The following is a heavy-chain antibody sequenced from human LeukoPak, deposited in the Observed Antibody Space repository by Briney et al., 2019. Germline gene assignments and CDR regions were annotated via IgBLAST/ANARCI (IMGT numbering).Heavy chain of an antibody. CDR1: GGSFSGYY. V-gene: IGHV4-34*01. J-gene: IGHJ4*02. CDR2: INHSGST. CDR3: AREGEQLGHFDY. D-gene: IGHD6-13*01. Sequence: SETLSLTCAVYGGSFSGYYWSWIRQPPGKGLEWIGEINHSGSTNYNPSLKSRVTISVDTSKNQFSLKLSSVTAADTAVYYCAREGEQLGHFDYWGQGTLVTVSS.